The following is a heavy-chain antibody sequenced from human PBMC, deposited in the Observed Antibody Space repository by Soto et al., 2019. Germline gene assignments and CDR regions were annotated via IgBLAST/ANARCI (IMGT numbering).Heavy chain of an antibody. Sequence: PGESLKISCKGAGYSFTSYWIVWVRQMPGKGLEWMGIIYPDDSDTRYNPSFQGHVTISADKSISTAYLQWSSLEASDTAMYYCARHWPQQPLDPWGQGTLVTVSS. CDR3: ARHWPQQPLDP. J-gene: IGHJ5*02. V-gene: IGHV5-51*01. CDR2: IYPDDSDT. CDR1: GYSFTSYW. D-gene: IGHD6-13*01.